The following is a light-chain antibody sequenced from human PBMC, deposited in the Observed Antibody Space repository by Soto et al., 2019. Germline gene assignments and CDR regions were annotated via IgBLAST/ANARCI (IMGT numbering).Light chain of an antibody. CDR1: QSVSNY. V-gene: IGKV3-11*01. J-gene: IGKJ3*01. Sequence: EIVLTQFPATLSLSPGERATLSCRASQSVSNYLAWYQQKPGQAPRLLIYETSNRATGIPARFSGSGSGTDFTLTISSLEPEDFAVYYCQQRSSWPRITFGPGTKVDIK. CDR2: ETS. CDR3: QQRSSWPRIT.